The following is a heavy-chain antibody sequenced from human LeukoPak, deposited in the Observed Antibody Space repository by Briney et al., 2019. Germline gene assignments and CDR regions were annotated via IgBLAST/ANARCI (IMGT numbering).Heavy chain of an antibody. CDR2: INPNSGDT. D-gene: IGHD3/OR15-3a*01. V-gene: IGHV1-2*02. CDR3: ARENIIFGAGTAFDP. J-gene: IGHJ5*02. Sequence: ASVKVSCKASGSTFTAHDMHWVRQAPGQGLEWMGWINPNSGDTSYAQKFQGRVTMTGDASISTAYMELSRLRSDDTAVYYCARENIIFGAGTAFDPWGQGTWSPYLQ. CDR1: GSTFTAHD.